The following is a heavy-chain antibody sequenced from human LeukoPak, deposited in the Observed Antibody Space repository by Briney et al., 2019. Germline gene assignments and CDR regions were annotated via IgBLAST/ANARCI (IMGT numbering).Heavy chain of an antibody. CDR2: IRPDGDRT. D-gene: IGHD6-19*01. CDR3: AREQSGTRGWYAVDY. V-gene: IGHV3-23*01. Sequence: PGGSLRLSCAASGDTFSTYAITWGRHGPRKGLEWVSAIRPDGDRTYYANSVRGRFTISRDNSKDTVYLQINSLRVEDTAVYYCAREQSGTRGWYAVDYWGQGTLVTVSS. CDR1: GDTFSTYA. J-gene: IGHJ4*02.